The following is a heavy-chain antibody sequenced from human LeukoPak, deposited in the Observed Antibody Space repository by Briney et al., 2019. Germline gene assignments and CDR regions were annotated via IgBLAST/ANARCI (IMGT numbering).Heavy chain of an antibody. D-gene: IGHD1-26*01. CDR3: AKSVSPGGYVGSLYFFDD. CDR1: GLTFSSYA. J-gene: IGHJ4*02. Sequence: GGSLRLSCAASGLTFSSYAMSWVRQAPGKGLEWVSTISGSGGTTYYADSVEGQFTISRDDSKNTVSLQMNSLRAEDTVIYYCAKSVSPGGYVGSLYFFDDWGQGTLVTVSS. CDR2: ISGSGGTT. V-gene: IGHV3-23*01.